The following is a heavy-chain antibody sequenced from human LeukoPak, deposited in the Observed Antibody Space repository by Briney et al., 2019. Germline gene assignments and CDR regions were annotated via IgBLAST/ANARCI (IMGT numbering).Heavy chain of an antibody. CDR3: ARDTHSSGWYLDEGTDY. J-gene: IGHJ4*02. Sequence: ASVKVSCKASGYTFTSYGISWVRQAPGQGLEWMGWISAYNGNTNYAQKLQGRVTMTTDTSTSTAYMELRSLRSDDTAVYYCARDTHSSGWYLDEGTDYWGQGTLVTVSS. CDR2: ISAYNGNT. D-gene: IGHD6-19*01. V-gene: IGHV1-18*01. CDR1: GYTFTSYG.